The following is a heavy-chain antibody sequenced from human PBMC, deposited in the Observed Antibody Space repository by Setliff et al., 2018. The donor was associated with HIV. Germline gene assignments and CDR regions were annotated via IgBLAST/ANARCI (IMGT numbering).Heavy chain of an antibody. D-gene: IGHD5-12*01. CDR3: ARGRKRDGYNFYYYYMDV. J-gene: IGHJ6*03. CDR2: VYYDGTT. V-gene: IGHV4-59*01. CDR1: GGSISSYY. Sequence: SETLSLTCTVSGGSISSYYWSWVRQPPGKGLEWIGYVYYDGTTNYNPSLKSRVTISADTSKNQFSLKLSSVTAADTAFYYCARGRKRDGYNFYYYYMDVWDKGTTVTVSS.